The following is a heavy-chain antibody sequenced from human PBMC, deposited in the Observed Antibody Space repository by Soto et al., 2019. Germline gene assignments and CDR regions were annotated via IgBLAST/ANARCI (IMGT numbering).Heavy chain of an antibody. V-gene: IGHV1-69*01. CDR1: GGNFNYNT. J-gene: IGHJ4*02. D-gene: IGHD3-16*02. Sequence: QVKLVQSGAEVKKPGSSVKVSCTASGGNFNYNTFIWVRQAPGQGLEWVGAIMPVFPTIHYGQGFQGRVRITADLSTTTVFMDLSGLTSEDTAVYFCARGGVIAWDFWGPGTLVTVSS. CDR2: IMPVFPTI. CDR3: ARGGVIAWDF.